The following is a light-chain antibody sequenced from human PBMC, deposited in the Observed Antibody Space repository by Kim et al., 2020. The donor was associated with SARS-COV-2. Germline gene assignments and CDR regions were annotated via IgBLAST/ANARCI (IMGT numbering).Light chain of an antibody. CDR1: SNNVGYQE. CDR2: RKC. V-gene: IGLV10-54*04. J-gene: IGLJ3*02. CDR3: SAWDNSLTAWV. Sequence: ATSTCTGNSNNVGYQEAAWRKQPRGHAPKGDSYRKCGRPSGISERFSASRSGDAASLTIAGLQTENEADYNCSAWDNSLTAWVFGGGTQLTVL.